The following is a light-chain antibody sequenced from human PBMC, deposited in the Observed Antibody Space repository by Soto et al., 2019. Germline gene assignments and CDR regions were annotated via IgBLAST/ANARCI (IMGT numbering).Light chain of an antibody. V-gene: IGKV1-39*01. CDR3: QHYSSYSEA. J-gene: IGKJ1*01. CDR1: QSISSY. Sequence: DIQMTQSPSSLSASVGYGVTITCRASQSISSYLNWYQQKPGKAPKLLIYAASSLQSGVPSRFSGSGSGTEFTLTISSLQPDDFATYYCQHYSSYSEAFGQGTNLDI. CDR2: AAS.